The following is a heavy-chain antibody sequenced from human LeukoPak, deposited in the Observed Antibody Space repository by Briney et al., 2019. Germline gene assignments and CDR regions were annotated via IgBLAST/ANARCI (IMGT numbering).Heavy chain of an antibody. V-gene: IGHV4-39*07. Sequence: SETLSLTCTVSGGSISSSSYNWGWIRQPPGKGLEWIGSIYYSGSTYYNPSLKSRVTISVDKSKNQFSLKLSSVTAADTAVYYCARDEAVGATNYFDYWGQGTLVTVSS. CDR1: GGSISSSSYN. CDR3: ARDEAVGATNYFDY. CDR2: IYYSGST. J-gene: IGHJ4*02. D-gene: IGHD1-26*01.